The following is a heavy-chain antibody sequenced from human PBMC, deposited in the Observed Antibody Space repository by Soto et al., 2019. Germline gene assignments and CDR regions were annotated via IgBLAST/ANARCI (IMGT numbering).Heavy chain of an antibody. Sequence: SETLSLTCSVSGDSVSSGAYYWSWIRQPPGKGLEWIGYVYYSGSTSYNPSLKTGVTISVDTSKNQFSLKLTSVTAADTAVYYCARVRTVTPRTLNYYGMDVWGQGTTVTVSS. CDR3: ARVRTVTPRTLNYYGMDV. CDR2: VYYSGST. V-gene: IGHV4-61*08. D-gene: IGHD4-17*01. CDR1: GDSVSSGAYY. J-gene: IGHJ6*02.